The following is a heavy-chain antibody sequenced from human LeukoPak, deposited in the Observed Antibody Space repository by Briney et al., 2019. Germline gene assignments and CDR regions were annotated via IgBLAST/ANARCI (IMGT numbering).Heavy chain of an antibody. CDR2: ISGSSSHI. Sequence: GGSLRLSCAASGFTFSSRSMNWVRQAPGKGLEWVAAISGSSSHIYYADSVKGRFTISRDNAKNSLYLQMNSLRAEDTAVYYCARGGVTTVTDDWGQGTLVTVSS. V-gene: IGHV3-21*01. CDR1: GFTFSSRS. J-gene: IGHJ4*02. CDR3: ARGGVTTVTDD. D-gene: IGHD4-17*01.